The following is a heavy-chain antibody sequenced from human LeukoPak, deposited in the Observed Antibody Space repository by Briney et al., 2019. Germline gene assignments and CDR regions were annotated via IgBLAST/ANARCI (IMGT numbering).Heavy chain of an antibody. CDR1: GGTFSSYA. CDR3: ARDPLAVAGPFDY. J-gene: IGHJ4*02. V-gene: IGHV1-69*05. Sequence: AASVKVSCKASGGTFSSYAISWVRQAPGQGLEWMGRIIPIFGTANYAQKFQGRVTITTDESTSTAYTELSSLRSEDTAVYYCARDPLAVAGPFDYWGQGTLVTVSS. D-gene: IGHD6-19*01. CDR2: IIPIFGTA.